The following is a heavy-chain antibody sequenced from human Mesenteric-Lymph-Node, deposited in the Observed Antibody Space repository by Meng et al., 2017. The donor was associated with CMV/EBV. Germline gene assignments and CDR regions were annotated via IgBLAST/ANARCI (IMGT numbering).Heavy chain of an antibody. V-gene: IGHV4-59*01. J-gene: IGHJ6*02. CDR1: GGSISSYY. CDR2: IYYTGST. Sequence: SETLSLTCAVYGGSISSYYWSWIRQPPGKGLEWIGYIYYTGSTNYNPSLKSRVTISVDTSKNQFSLQVTSVTAADTAVYYCARVGSTYYNYYYGMDVWGQGTTVTVSS. D-gene: IGHD2-2*01. CDR3: ARVGSTYYNYYYGMDV.